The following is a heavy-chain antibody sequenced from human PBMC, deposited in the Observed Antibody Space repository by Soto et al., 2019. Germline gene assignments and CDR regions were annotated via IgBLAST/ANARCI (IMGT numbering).Heavy chain of an antibody. D-gene: IGHD3-10*01. CDR1: GYTFTSYG. CDR3: ARDSAVPPLWFGEIRTYYYYGMDV. CDR2: ISAYNGNT. V-gene: IGHV1-18*01. Sequence: ASVKVSCKASGYTFTSYGISWVRQAPGQGLEWMGWISAYNGNTNYAQKLQGRVTMTTDTSTSTAYMELRSLRSDDTAVYYCARDSAVPPLWFGEIRTYYYYGMDVWGQGTTVTVSS. J-gene: IGHJ6*02.